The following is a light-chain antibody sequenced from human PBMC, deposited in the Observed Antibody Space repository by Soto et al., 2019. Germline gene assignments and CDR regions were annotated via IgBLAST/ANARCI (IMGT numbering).Light chain of an antibody. V-gene: IGKV3-20*01. Sequence: EVALTQSPGTLSLSPGERAILSCRASQSVTISYFAWFQQKPGQAPRLLIYGARSRATGVPDRFSASGSGSDLSLTIIRLEPEDFAVYYCQQYGTSPWTFGQGTKVEIK. J-gene: IGKJ1*01. CDR1: QSVTISY. CDR3: QQYGTSPWT. CDR2: GAR.